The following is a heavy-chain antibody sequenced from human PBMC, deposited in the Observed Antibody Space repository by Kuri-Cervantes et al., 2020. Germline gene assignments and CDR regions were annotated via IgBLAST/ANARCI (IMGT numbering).Heavy chain of an antibody. J-gene: IGHJ4*02. Sequence: SVKVSCKASGGTFRSYAISWVRQAPGQGLEWMGGIIPIFGTANYAQKFQGRVTITTDESTSTAYMELSSLRSEDTAVYYCARARSWGSSWWEVDYWGQGTLVTVSS. D-gene: IGHD6-13*01. CDR2: IIPIFGTA. V-gene: IGHV1-69*05. CDR3: ARARSWGSSWWEVDY. CDR1: GGTFRSYA.